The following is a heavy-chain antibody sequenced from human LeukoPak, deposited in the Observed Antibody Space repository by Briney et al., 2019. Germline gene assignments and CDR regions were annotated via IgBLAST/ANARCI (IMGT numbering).Heavy chain of an antibody. V-gene: IGHV3-NL1*01. J-gene: IGHJ3*02. CDR1: GFTFSSYG. CDR2: IYSGGST. Sequence: GSLRLSCAASGFTFSSYGMHWVRQAPGKGLEWVSIIYSGGSTFYADSVKGRFTISRDNSKNTLYLQMNSLRAEDTAVYYCARGGSYLSAFDIWGQGTMVTVSS. CDR3: ARGGSYLSAFDI. D-gene: IGHD1-26*01.